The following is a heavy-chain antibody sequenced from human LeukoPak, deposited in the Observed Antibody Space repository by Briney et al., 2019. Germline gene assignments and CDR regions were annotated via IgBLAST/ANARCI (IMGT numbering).Heavy chain of an antibody. Sequence: GGSLRLSCAASGFTFSSYVMNGVRKTPGKGLEWVSYIGSSGSTIFYADSVKGRFTISRDNAKNSLYLQMNSLRAENTAVYYCARDAATYNYGSGTWYLDYWGQGTLVTVSS. D-gene: IGHD3-10*01. CDR2: IGSSGSTI. CDR3: ARDAATYNYGSGTWYLDY. CDR1: GFTFSSYV. V-gene: IGHV3-48*03. J-gene: IGHJ4*02.